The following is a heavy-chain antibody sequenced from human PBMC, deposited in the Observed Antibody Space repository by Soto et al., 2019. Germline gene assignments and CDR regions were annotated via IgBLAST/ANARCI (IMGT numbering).Heavy chain of an antibody. CDR2: INPNSGDT. J-gene: IGHJ4*02. CDR3: ARQLAYCGGDCFTEPVDY. Sequence: QAQLVQSGAEVKKPGASVKVSCEASGYTFTSYYMHWVRQAPGQGLEWMGWINPNSGDTKYAQKFRGRVTMTRDTSITTAYMEVKMLTSDDTAAYYCARQLAYCGGDCFTEPVDYWGQGTLVTVSS. V-gene: IGHV1-2*02. D-gene: IGHD2-21*02. CDR1: GYTFTSYY.